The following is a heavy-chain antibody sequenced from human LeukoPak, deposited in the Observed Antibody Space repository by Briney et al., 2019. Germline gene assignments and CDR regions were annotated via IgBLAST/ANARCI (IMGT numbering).Heavy chain of an antibody. J-gene: IGHJ4*02. CDR3: ARGYCSGGSCYSGDY. Sequence: GGSLRLSCAASGFTFSSYEMNWVRQAPGKGLEWVSYISSSGSTIYYADSVKGRFTISRDNAKNSLYLQVNSLRVEDTAPYYCARGYCSGGSCYSGDYWGQGTLVTVSS. V-gene: IGHV3-48*03. CDR1: GFTFSSYE. D-gene: IGHD2-15*01. CDR2: ISSSGSTI.